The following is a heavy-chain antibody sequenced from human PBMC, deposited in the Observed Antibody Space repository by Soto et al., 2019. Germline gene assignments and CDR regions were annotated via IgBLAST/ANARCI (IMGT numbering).Heavy chain of an antibody. J-gene: IGHJ6*02. CDR1: GFTFINAW. CDR3: IVGILPTYYYYGMDV. CDR2: IKSKTDGGTT. D-gene: IGHD3-22*01. V-gene: IGHV3-15*01. Sequence: WGSLRLSCAASGFTFINAWMILFRHSAVKWLEWVGRIKSKTDGGTTDYAAPVKGRFTISRDDSKNTLYLQMNSLKTEDTAVYYCIVGILPTYYYYGMDVWGQGTTVTVSS.